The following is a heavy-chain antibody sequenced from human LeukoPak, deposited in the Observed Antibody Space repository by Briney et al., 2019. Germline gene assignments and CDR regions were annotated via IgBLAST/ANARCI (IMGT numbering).Heavy chain of an antibody. CDR2: INPNSGGT. CDR3: ARVIAVAGTDNVY. V-gene: IGHV1-2*02. CDR1: GYTFTGYY. D-gene: IGHD6-19*01. Sequence: ASVKVSCKASGYTFTGYYMHWVRQAPGQGLEWMGWINPNSGGTNYAQKFQGRVTMTRDTSISTAYMELSRLRSDDTAVYYCARVIAVAGTDNVYWGQGTLVTVSS. J-gene: IGHJ4*02.